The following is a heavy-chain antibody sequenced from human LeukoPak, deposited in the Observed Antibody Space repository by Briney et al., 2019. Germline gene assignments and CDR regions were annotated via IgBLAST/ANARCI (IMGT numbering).Heavy chain of an antibody. D-gene: IGHD3-3*01. CDR2: ISSSSYI. J-gene: IGHJ5*02. Sequence: GGSLRLSCAASGFTFSSYSMNWVRQAPGKGLEWVSSISSSSYIYYADSVKGRFTISRDNAKNSLYLQMNSLRAEDTAVYYCARAITIFGVVPHWFDPWGQGTLVTVSS. CDR1: GFTFSSYS. CDR3: ARAITIFGVVPHWFDP. V-gene: IGHV3-21*01.